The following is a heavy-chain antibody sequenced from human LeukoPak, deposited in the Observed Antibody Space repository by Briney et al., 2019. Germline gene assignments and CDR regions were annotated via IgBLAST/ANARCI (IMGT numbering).Heavy chain of an antibody. D-gene: IGHD1-26*01. CDR2: LNWNGGST. CDR1: GFTFSNYW. Sequence: PGGSLRLSCAASGFTFSNYWMHWARQAPGKGLEWVSGLNWNGGSTGYADSVKGRFTISRDNAKKSLYLQMNSLRAEDTALYYCARDGSYIGLDVWGQGTMVTVSS. J-gene: IGHJ3*01. CDR3: ARDGSYIGLDV. V-gene: IGHV3-20*04.